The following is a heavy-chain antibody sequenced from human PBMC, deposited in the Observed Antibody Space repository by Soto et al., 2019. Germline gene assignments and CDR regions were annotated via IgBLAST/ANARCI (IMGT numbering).Heavy chain of an antibody. Sequence: GSLRLSCAASGFTFSSYWMSWVRQAPGKGLEWVANIKQDGSEKYYVDSVKGRFTISRDNAKNSLYLQMNSLRAEDTAVYYGARDRGVVVPAAIPEADVWGKGTTVTVSS. D-gene: IGHD2-2*02. J-gene: IGHJ6*04. CDR2: IKQDGSEK. V-gene: IGHV3-7*01. CDR3: ARDRGVVVPAAIPEADV. CDR1: GFTFSSYW.